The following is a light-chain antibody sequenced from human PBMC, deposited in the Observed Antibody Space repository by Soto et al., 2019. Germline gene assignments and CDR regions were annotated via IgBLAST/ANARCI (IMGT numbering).Light chain of an antibody. CDR2: AAS. CDR3: QKYNTAPFT. J-gene: IGKJ3*01. CDR1: QSIANY. Sequence: DIQMTQSPSSPSASVGDRVNITCRASQSIANYLAWYQQKPGKVPKLLIYAASILKSGVPSRFSGSQYGTDFTLTINSLQPEDVAAYYCQKYNTAPFTFGPGTKVDVK. V-gene: IGKV1-27*01.